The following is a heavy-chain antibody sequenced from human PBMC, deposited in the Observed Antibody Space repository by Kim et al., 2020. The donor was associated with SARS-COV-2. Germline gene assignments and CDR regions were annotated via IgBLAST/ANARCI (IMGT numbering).Heavy chain of an antibody. J-gene: IGHJ1*01. D-gene: IGHD6-19*01. CDR3: ARGSVAGTGYFQH. CDR2: ISSNGGST. CDR1: GFTFSSYA. Sequence: GGSLRLSCAASGFTFSSYAMHWVRQAPGKGLEYVSAISSNGGSTYYANSVKGRFTISRDNSKNTLYLQMGSLRAEDMAVYYCARGSVAGTGYFQHWGQGT. V-gene: IGHV3-64*01.